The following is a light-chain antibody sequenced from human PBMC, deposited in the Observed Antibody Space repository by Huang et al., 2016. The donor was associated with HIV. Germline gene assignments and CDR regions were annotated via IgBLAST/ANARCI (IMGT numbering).Light chain of an antibody. V-gene: IGKV2-28*01. CDR3: MQALETPT. CDR1: QSLMHSNGFNY. J-gene: IGKJ3*01. Sequence: DIVMTQSPLSLPVTPGEPASISCRSSQSLMHSNGFNYLDWYRQKPGQSPQLLLYLGSKRATGVPDRVSGRGSGTDFTLRISRGEAEDVGVYYCMQALETPTFGPGTKVDIK. CDR2: LGS.